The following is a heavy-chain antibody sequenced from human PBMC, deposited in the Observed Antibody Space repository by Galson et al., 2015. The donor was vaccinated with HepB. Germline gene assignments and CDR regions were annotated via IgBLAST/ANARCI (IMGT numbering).Heavy chain of an antibody. V-gene: IGHV1-18*04. Sequence: SVKVSCKASGYTFSSYVFSWVRQALGQGLEWMGWISSYNGNTNYAQRFQGRVTMTTHTATSTADMELRSLTSDDTAVYYCARGWYSTGPTPLDYWGQGTLVTVSS. CDR1: GYTFSSYV. J-gene: IGHJ4*02. CDR3: ARGWYSTGPTPLDY. D-gene: IGHD6-19*01. CDR2: ISSYNGNT.